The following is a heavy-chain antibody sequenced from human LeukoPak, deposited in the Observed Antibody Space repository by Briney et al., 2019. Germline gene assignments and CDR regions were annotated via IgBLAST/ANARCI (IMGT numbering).Heavy chain of an antibody. V-gene: IGHV4-4*07. CDR1: GGSISSFY. D-gene: IGHD2-2*01. Sequence: PSETLSLTCTVSGGSISSFYWSWIRQPAGKGVEWIGRINTSGSTNYNPSLQSRVTMSVDTSKNQFSLKLSSVTAADTAVYYCARLSDIVVVPAATFDYWGQGTLVTVSS. J-gene: IGHJ4*02. CDR2: INTSGST. CDR3: ARLSDIVVVPAATFDY.